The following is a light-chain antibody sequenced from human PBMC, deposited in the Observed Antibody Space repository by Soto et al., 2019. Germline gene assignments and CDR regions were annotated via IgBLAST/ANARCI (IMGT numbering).Light chain of an antibody. J-gene: IGKJ2*01. Sequence: DIQMTQSPSSLSASVGDRVTITCRASQSISTYLNWYKQEPGKAPKLLIYAASTLQSGVPSRFRGSGSGTDFTLTISSLQPEDFATYYCQQSHSLPYTFGQVTKLEIK. CDR1: QSISTY. CDR2: AAS. CDR3: QQSHSLPYT. V-gene: IGKV1-39*01.